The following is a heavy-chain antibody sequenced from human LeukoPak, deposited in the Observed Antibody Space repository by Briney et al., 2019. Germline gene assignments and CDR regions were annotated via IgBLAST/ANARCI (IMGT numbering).Heavy chain of an antibody. V-gene: IGHV3-23*01. CDR1: GFTFSSYA. CDR2: ISGSGGST. D-gene: IGHD3-10*01. Sequence: QSGGYLRLSCAASGFTFSSYAMSWVRQAPGKGLEWVSAISGSGGSTYYADSVKGRFTISRDNSKNTLYLQMNSLRAEDTAVYYCAKGHITMVRGVIPTLFDYWGQGTLVTVSS. J-gene: IGHJ4*02. CDR3: AKGHITMVRGVIPTLFDY.